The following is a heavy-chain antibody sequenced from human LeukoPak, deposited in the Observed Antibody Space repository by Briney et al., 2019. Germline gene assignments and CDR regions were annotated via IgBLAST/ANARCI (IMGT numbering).Heavy chain of an antibody. Sequence: GGSLRLSCAASGFPFSSYSMNWVRQAPGKGLEWVSYITSSSSTMYYADAVKGRFAVSRDNAKNSLYLQMNRLRAEDTAVYYCARKSGSSGYPFDYWGQGILVTVSS. V-gene: IGHV3-48*01. J-gene: IGHJ4*02. CDR3: ARKSGSSGYPFDY. CDR1: GFPFSSYS. D-gene: IGHD3-22*01. CDR2: ITSSSSTM.